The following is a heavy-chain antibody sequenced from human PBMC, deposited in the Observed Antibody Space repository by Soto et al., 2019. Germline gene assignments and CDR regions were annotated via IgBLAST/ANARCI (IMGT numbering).Heavy chain of an antibody. CDR3: ARRADDY. CDR1: GYTFTNYG. Sequence: ASVKVSCKASGYTFTNYGIYWVRQAPGQGLEWMGWISAYNGNSNYAQKFQGRVTMTTDTSTNTAYMELRGLRSDDTAVYYCARRADDYWGLGTLVTVSS. V-gene: IGHV1-18*01. CDR2: ISAYNGNS. J-gene: IGHJ4*02.